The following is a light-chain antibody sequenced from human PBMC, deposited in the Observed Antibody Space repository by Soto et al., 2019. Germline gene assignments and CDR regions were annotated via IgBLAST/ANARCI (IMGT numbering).Light chain of an antibody. CDR1: QSISSNN. CDR3: QHFGTSPPWT. Sequence: EIVSTQSPGTLSLSPGERATLSCRASQSISSNNLAWYQQIPGQAPRVLIYGTSSRATGIPDRFSGSGSGTDFTLTISRLEPEDFAVYYCQHFGTSPPWTFGQGTKVEIK. V-gene: IGKV3-20*01. J-gene: IGKJ1*01. CDR2: GTS.